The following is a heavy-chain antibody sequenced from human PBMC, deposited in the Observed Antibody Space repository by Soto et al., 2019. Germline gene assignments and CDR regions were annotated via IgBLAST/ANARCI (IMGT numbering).Heavy chain of an antibody. D-gene: IGHD1-26*01. CDR1: GFTFDDYA. J-gene: IGHJ3*02. CDR2: ISWNSGSI. CDR3: AKDRYSGNSDAFDI. Sequence: EVQLVESGGGLVQPGRSLRLSCAASGFTFDDYAMHWVRQAPGKGLEWVSGISWNSGSIGYADSVKGRFTISRDNAKNSLYLQMNSLRAEDTALYYCAKDRYSGNSDAFDIWGQGTMVTVSS. V-gene: IGHV3-9*01.